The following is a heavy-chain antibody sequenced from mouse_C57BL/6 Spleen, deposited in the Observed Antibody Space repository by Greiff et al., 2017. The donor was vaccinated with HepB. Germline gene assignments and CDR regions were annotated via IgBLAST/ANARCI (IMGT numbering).Heavy chain of an antibody. CDR2: INPNNGGT. Sequence: VQLQQSGPELVKPGASVKISCKASGYTFTDYYMNWVKQSHGKSLEWIGDINPNNGGTSYNQKFKGKATLTVDKSSSTAYMELRSLTSEDSAVYYCAREGDGNPGYFDYWGQGTTLTVSS. D-gene: IGHD2-1*01. V-gene: IGHV1-26*01. CDR3: AREGDGNPGYFDY. CDR1: GYTFTDYY. J-gene: IGHJ2*01.